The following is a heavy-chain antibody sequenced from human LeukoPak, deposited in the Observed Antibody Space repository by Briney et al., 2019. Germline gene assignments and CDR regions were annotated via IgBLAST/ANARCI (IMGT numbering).Heavy chain of an antibody. Sequence: ASVKFSCKACGYTFTSYAMNWVRQAPGQGLEWMGWINTNTGNPTYAQGFTRRFVFSLHTSVITAYLQISSLKAEDTAVYYCASRNYYDRDLYYFDYWGQGTLVTVSS. CDR1: GYTFTSYA. V-gene: IGHV7-4-1*02. D-gene: IGHD3-22*01. CDR3: ASRNYYDRDLYYFDY. CDR2: INTNTGNP. J-gene: IGHJ4*02.